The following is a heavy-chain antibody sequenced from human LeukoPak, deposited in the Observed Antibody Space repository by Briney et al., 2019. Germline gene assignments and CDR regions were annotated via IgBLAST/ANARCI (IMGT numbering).Heavy chain of an antibody. D-gene: IGHD6-19*01. Sequence: GGSLRLSCAASGFTFTTYWMSWVRQVPGKGLEWVSLISWDGDSTYYADSVKGRFTISRDNSKNSLYLQMNSLRADDTALYYCAKDSRAVTGTGNIDYWGQGTRVTVSS. CDR2: ISWDGDST. CDR3: AKDSRAVTGTGNIDY. J-gene: IGHJ4*02. CDR1: GFTFTTYW. V-gene: IGHV3-43D*03.